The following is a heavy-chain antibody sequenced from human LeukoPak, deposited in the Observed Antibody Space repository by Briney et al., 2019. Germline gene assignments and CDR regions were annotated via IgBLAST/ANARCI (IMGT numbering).Heavy chain of an antibody. J-gene: IGHJ3*02. CDR2: IIPIFGTA. CDR3: ASTREAPTFGGVIVTMNAFDI. Sequence: SVKVSCKASGYTFTDHYMHWVRQAPGQGLEWMGGIIPIFGTANYAQKFQGRVTITADKSTSTAYMELSSLRSEDTAVYYCASTREAPTFGGVIVTMNAFDIWGQGTMVTVSS. CDR1: GYTFTDHY. D-gene: IGHD3-16*02. V-gene: IGHV1-69*06.